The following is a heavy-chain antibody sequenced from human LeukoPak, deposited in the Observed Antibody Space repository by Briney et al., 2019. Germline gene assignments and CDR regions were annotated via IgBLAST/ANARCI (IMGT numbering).Heavy chain of an antibody. J-gene: IGHJ4*02. CDR1: GGSISSYY. CDR2: IYYSGST. D-gene: IGHD4-11*01. Sequence: PSETLSLTCTVSGGSISSYYWSWLRQPPGKGLEWIGYIYYSGSTNYNPSLKSRVTISVDTSKNQFSLKLSSVTAADTAVYYCARVTYSKAFDYWGQGTLVTVSS. V-gene: IGHV4-59*01. CDR3: ARVTYSKAFDY.